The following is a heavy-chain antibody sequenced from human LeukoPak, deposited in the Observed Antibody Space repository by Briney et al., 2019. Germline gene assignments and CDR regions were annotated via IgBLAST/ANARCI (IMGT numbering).Heavy chain of an antibody. CDR2: INHSGST. CDR1: GGSFSGYY. J-gene: IGHJ5*02. D-gene: IGHD3-3*01. Sequence: SETLSLTCAVYGGSFSGYYWSWIRQPPGKGLEWIGEINHSGSTNYNPSLKSRVTISVDTSKNQLSLKLSSVTAADTAVYYCARVPYPLVGVVPWFDPWGQGTLVTVSS. V-gene: IGHV4-34*01. CDR3: ARVPYPLVGVVPWFDP.